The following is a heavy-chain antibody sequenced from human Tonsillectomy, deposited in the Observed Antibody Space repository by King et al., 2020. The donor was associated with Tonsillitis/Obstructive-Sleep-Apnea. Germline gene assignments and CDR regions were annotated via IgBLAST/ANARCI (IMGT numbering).Heavy chain of an antibody. CDR1: GFTFSSYA. CDR3: AKDLSDYYDSSGRINGPYYFDY. D-gene: IGHD3-22*01. CDR2: ISVSGGST. V-gene: IGHV3-23*04. J-gene: IGHJ4*02. Sequence: VQLVESGGGLVQPGGSLRLSCAASGFTFSSYAMSWVRQAPGKGLEWVSAISVSGGSTYYADSVKGRFTISSDNSKNTLYLQMNSLRAEDTAVYYCAKDLSDYYDSSGRINGPYYFDYWGQGTLVTVSS.